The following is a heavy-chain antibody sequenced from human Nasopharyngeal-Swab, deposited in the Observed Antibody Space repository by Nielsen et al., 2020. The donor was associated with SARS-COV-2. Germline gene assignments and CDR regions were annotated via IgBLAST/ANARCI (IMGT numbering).Heavy chain of an antibody. CDR1: GFTFSSYS. CDR3: ASFLRGQWLADNYYYYGMDV. Sequence: GESLKISCAASGFTFSSYSMNWVRQAPGKGLEWVSSISSSSSYIYYADSVKGRFTISRGNAKNSLYLQMNSLRAEDTAVYYCASFLRGQWLADNYYYYGMDVWGQGTTVTVSS. CDR2: ISSSSSYI. J-gene: IGHJ6*02. D-gene: IGHD6-19*01. V-gene: IGHV3-21*01.